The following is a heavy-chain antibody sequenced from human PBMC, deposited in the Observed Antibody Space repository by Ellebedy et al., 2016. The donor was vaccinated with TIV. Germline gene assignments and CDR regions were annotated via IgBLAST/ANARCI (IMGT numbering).Heavy chain of an antibody. Sequence: GESLKISXAASGFTLSSYVMSWVRQAPGKGLECVSRIGGGGGTTYYADSVRGRFTISRDNSKNTLFLQMNRLRADDTAIYYCATEDGGYVFDHWGQGVLVTVSS. CDR1: GFTLSSYV. CDR2: IGGGGGTT. J-gene: IGHJ4*02. V-gene: IGHV3-23*01. CDR3: ATEDGGYVFDH. D-gene: IGHD5-12*01.